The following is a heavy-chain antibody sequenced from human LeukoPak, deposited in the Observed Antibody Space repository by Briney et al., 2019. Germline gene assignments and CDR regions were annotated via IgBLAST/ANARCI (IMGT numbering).Heavy chain of an antibody. CDR2: INHSGST. J-gene: IGHJ6*03. Sequence: SETLSLTCTVSGGSISSYYWSWIRQPPGKGLEWIGEINHSGSTNYNPSLKSRVTISVDTSKNQFSLKLSSVTAADTAVYYCTRGSIAYYYMDVWGKGTTVTISS. V-gene: IGHV4-34*01. CDR3: TRGSIAYYYMDV. CDR1: GGSISSYY. D-gene: IGHD3-22*01.